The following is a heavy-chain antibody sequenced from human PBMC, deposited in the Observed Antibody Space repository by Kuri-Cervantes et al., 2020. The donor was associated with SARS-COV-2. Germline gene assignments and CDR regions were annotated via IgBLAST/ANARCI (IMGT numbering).Heavy chain of an antibody. D-gene: IGHD3-10*01. Sequence: GESLKISCAASGFTFSSYGMHWVRQAPGKGLEWVAVIWYDGSNKYYADSVKGRFTISRDNSKNTLYLQMNSLRAEDTAVYYCAREPSGDGDYYYYYGMDVWGQGTTVTVSS. CDR1: GFTFSSYG. V-gene: IGHV3-30*19. CDR3: AREPSGDGDYYYYYGMDV. J-gene: IGHJ6*02. CDR2: IWYDGSNK.